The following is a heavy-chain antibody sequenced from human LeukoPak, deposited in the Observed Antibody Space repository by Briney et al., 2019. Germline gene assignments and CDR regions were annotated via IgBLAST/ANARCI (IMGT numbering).Heavy chain of an antibody. CDR2: INPNTGNP. D-gene: IGHD3-16*02. J-gene: IGHJ5*02. CDR1: GYTFTNYD. CDR3: ARAYQPLGGLSFPDQ. Sequence: ASVKVSCKASGYTFTNYDINWVRQAPGQGLEWMGWINPNTGNPTYAQGFTGRFVFSLDTSVSTAYLQISSLKAEDTAVYYCARAYQPLGGLSFPDQWGQGTLVTVSS. V-gene: IGHV7-4-1*02.